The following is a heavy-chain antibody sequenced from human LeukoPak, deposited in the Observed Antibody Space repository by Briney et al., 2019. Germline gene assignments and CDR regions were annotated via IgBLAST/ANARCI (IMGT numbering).Heavy chain of an antibody. Sequence: ASVKVSCKASGYTFTGYYMHWVRQAPGQGLEWMGWINPNSGGTNYAQKFQGRVTMTRDTSISTAYMELSRLRSDDTAVYYCARVSGSWGPFDIWGQGTMVTVSS. CDR1: GYTFTGYY. V-gene: IGHV1-2*02. CDR3: ARVSGSWGPFDI. CDR2: INPNSGGT. D-gene: IGHD1-26*01. J-gene: IGHJ3*02.